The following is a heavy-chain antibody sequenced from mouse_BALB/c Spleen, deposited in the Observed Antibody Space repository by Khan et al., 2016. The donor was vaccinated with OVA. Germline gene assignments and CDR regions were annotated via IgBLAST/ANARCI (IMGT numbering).Heavy chain of an antibody. Sequence: VQLQQPGAELVKPGASVKLSCTASGFNIKDTYIHWVMQRPEQGLEWIGRIDPANGNTKYDPKFQGQATITADTSSNTDYLQLSSLTSEDTAVDYGARGGWSYAMDDWGQGTSVTVSS. J-gene: IGHJ4*01. CDR1: GFNIKDTY. V-gene: IGHV14-3*02. CDR3: ARGGWSYAMDD. CDR2: IDPANGNT. D-gene: IGHD1-1*02.